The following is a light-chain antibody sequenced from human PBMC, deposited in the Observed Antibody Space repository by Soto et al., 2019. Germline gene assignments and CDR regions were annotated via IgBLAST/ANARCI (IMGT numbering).Light chain of an antibody. CDR3: SSYTSSSTL. CDR2: DAS. J-gene: IGLJ1*01. V-gene: IGLV2-14*01. CDR1: SSDVDGYNS. Sequence: QSALTQPASVSGSPGQSITISCTGTSSDVDGYNSVSWYQQRPGKAPKLMIYDASNRPSGVSNRFSGSKSGNTASLTISGLQAEDEADYYCSSYTSSSTLFGTGTKLTVL.